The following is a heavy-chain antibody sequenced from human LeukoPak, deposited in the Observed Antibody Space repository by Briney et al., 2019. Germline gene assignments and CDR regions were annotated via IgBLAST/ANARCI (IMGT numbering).Heavy chain of an antibody. J-gene: IGHJ6*03. V-gene: IGHV4-61*02. CDR1: GGSISSGSYY. D-gene: IGHD6-13*01. CDR3: ARVLGIAAAGTEVGDYYYYYMDV. CDR2: IYTSGRT. Sequence: PSQTLSLTCTVSGGSISSGSYYWSWIRQPAGKGREWIGRIYTSGRTNYNPSLKSLVTISVDTSKTQFSLKLSSVTAADTAVYYCARVLGIAAAGTEVGDYYYYYMDVWGKGTTVTVSS.